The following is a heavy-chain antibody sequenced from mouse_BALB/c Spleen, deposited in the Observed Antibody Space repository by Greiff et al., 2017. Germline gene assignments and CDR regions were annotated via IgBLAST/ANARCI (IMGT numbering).Heavy chain of an antibody. V-gene: IGHV5-15*02. CDR2: ISNLAYSI. Sequence: VQGVESGGGLVQPGGSRKLSCAASGFTFSDYGMAWVRQAPGKGPEWVAFISNLAYSIYYADTVTGRFTISRENAKNTLYLEMSSLRSEDTAMYYCARVELGRGNAMDYWGQGTSVTVSS. J-gene: IGHJ4*01. CDR3: ARVELGRGNAMDY. CDR1: GFTFSDYG. D-gene: IGHD4-1*01.